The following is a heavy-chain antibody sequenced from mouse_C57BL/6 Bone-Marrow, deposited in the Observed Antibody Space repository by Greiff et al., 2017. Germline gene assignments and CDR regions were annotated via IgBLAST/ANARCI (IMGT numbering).Heavy chain of an antibody. V-gene: IGHV1-64*01. CDR1: GYTFTSYW. D-gene: IGHD2-2*01. CDR3: ARNGYYYAMDY. CDR2: IDPRSGNT. J-gene: IGHJ4*01. Sequence: VQVVESGAELVKPGASVKLSCKASGYTFTSYWMHWVKQRPGQGLEWIGEIDPRSGNTYYNEKFKGKATLTADKSSSTAYVELRSLTSEDSAVYFCARNGYYYAMDYWGQGTSVTVSS.